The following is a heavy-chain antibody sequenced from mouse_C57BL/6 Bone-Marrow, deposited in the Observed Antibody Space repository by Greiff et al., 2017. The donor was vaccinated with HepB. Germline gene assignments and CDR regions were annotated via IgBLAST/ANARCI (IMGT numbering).Heavy chain of an antibody. Sequence: EVKLVESGGGLVKPGGSLKLSCAASGFTFSSYAMSWVRQTPEKRLEWVATISDGGSYTYYPDNVKGRFTISRDNAKNNLYLQMSHLKSEDTAMYYCAREEVVATGYFDVWGTGTTVTVSS. CDR3: AREEVVATGYFDV. J-gene: IGHJ1*03. CDR2: ISDGGSYT. D-gene: IGHD1-1*01. V-gene: IGHV5-4*01. CDR1: GFTFSSYA.